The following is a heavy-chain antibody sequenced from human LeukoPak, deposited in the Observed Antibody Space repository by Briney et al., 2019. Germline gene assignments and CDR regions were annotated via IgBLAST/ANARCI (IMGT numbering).Heavy chain of an antibody. J-gene: IGHJ5*02. D-gene: IGHD3-22*01. CDR2: IIPIFGTA. V-gene: IGHV1-69*13. Sequence: GASVKVSCKASGGTFSSYAISWVRRAPGQGLEWMGGIIPIFGTANYAQKFQGRVTITADESTSTAYMELSSLRSEDTAVYYCARDGVSYYDSSGDHWDNWFDPWGQGTLVTVSS. CDR3: ARDGVSYYDSSGDHWDNWFDP. CDR1: GGTFSSYA.